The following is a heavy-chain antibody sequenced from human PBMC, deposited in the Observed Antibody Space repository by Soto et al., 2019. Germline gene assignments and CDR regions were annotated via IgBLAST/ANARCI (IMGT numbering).Heavy chain of an antibody. CDR2: IYYSGST. V-gene: IGHV4-59*08. CDR1: GGSISSYY. D-gene: IGHD6-6*01. Sequence: SETLSLTCTVSGGSISSYYWSWIRQPPGKGLEWIGYIYYSGSTNYNPSLKSRVTISVDTSKNQFSLKLSSVTAADTAVYYWARHVKYSRDAFDFWGKGTMVTVSS. CDR3: ARHVKYSRDAFDF. J-gene: IGHJ3*01.